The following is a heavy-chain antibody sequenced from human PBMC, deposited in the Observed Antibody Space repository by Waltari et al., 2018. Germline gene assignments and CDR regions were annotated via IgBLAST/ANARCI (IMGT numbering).Heavy chain of an antibody. CDR1: GDSMGSRDF. J-gene: IGHJ4*02. CDR3: ARDRGRGLYLDS. V-gene: IGHV4-4*02. Sequence: QLQQSGPGLVKPSESLSLTCAVSGDSMGSRDFWSWVRQSPGKGLAWIGQVHRSGRTNYNPSLASQVTISIDTSNDQFSLKVTSATAADTAIYYCARDRGRGLYLDSWGQGILVTVSP. CDR2: VHRSGRT. D-gene: IGHD2-15*01.